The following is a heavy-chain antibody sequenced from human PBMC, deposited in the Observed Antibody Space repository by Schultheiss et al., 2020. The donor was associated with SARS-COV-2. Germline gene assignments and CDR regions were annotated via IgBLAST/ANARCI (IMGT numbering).Heavy chain of an antibody. D-gene: IGHD3-22*01. CDR3: GPLGYNDNSPIFYYFYGLDV. Sequence: GSLRLSCAVYGGPFSGAYWSWIRQPPGKGLQWIGGINHSGTTNYNPALKSRVTITVDTSSYHFSLKLSTVTGADTAVYYCGPLGYNDNSPIFYYFYGLDVWGQGTTVTVSS. CDR2: INHSGTT. V-gene: IGHV4-34*01. CDR1: GGPFSGAY. J-gene: IGHJ6*02.